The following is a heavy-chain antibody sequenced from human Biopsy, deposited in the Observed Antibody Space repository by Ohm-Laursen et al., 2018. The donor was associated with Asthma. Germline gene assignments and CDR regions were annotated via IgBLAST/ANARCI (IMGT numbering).Heavy chain of an antibody. Sequence: SLRLSCAASGFTFRRYAMHWVRQAPGKGLEWVAVGGRYYDGGLKYYSDSVNRRFTVSRDDSKNTLYLQMNSLSPDDTAVYYCARDVMDWYLPAFDFWGQGTLVTVSS. V-gene: IGHV3-30-3*01. CDR3: ARDVMDWYLPAFDF. J-gene: IGHJ4*02. D-gene: IGHD2-21*01. CDR1: GFTFRRYA. CDR2: GGRYYDGGLK.